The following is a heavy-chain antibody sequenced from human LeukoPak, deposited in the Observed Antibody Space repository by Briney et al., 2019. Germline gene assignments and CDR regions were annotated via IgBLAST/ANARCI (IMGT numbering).Heavy chain of an antibody. V-gene: IGHV4-61*02. CDR2: IYTSGST. J-gene: IGHJ6*03. CDR3: AREEDYYYMDA. CDR1: GGSISSGSYY. Sequence: SQTLSLTCTVSGGSISSGSYYWSWIRQPAGKGLEWIGRIYTSGSTNYNPSLKSRVTISVDTSKNQFSLKLSSVTAADTAVYYCAREEDYYYMDAWGKGTTVTVSS.